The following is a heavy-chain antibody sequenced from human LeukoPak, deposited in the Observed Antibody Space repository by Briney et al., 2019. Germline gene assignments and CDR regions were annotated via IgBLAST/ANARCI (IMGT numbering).Heavy chain of an antibody. CDR2: ISYDGSNK. J-gene: IGHJ4*02. D-gene: IGHD3-10*01. V-gene: IGHV3-30*04. Sequence: PGGSLRLSCAASGFTFSSYAMHWVRQAPGKGLEWVAVISYDGSNKYYADSVKGRFTISRDNSKNTLYLQMNSLRAEDTAVYYCAKGYGSGSYYNGWGQGTLVTVSS. CDR1: GFTFSSYA. CDR3: AKGYGSGSYYNG.